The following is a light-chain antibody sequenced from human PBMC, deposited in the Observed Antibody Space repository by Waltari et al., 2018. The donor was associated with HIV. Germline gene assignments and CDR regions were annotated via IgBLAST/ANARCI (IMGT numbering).Light chain of an antibody. CDR2: EAS. V-gene: IGKV1-5*03. CDR1: QSIGSW. CDR3: QEYNTYSET. J-gene: IGKJ1*01. Sequence: DLQMTQSPSTLSASAGDRVTITCRASQSIGSWLAWYQQKPGKAPTLLISEASTLQTGVPSRFSGSGSGTEFTLTISSLHPDDFATYYCQEYNTYSETFGQGTKVEIK.